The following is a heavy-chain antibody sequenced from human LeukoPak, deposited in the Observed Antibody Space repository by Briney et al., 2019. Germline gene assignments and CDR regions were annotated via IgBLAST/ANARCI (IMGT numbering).Heavy chain of an antibody. Sequence: GGSLRLSCAASGFTFSSYAMSWVRQAPGKGLEWVSGINTSGGSTAYADSVKGRFTISRDNPRNTLYMQMNSLRAEDTALYYCTIMHPYYDGNGYWVQWGQGTLVTVSS. J-gene: IGHJ4*02. V-gene: IGHV3-23*01. CDR2: INTSGGST. CDR3: TIMHPYYDGNGYWVQ. D-gene: IGHD3-22*01. CDR1: GFTFSSYA.